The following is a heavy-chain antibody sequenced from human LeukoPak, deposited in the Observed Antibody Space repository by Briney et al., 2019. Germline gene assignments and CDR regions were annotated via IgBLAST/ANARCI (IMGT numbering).Heavy chain of an antibody. Sequence: SETLSLTCTVSGGSISSYYWSWIRQAPGKGLAWIGFIYYSGSTNYNPSLKSRVTISVDTSKNQFFLNLRSVTAADTAVYYCARVPRIEAGATGDWFDPWGQGTVVTVSS. J-gene: IGHJ5*02. CDR3: ARVPRIEAGATGDWFDP. V-gene: IGHV4-59*01. CDR1: GGSISSYY. D-gene: IGHD6-13*01. CDR2: IYYSGST.